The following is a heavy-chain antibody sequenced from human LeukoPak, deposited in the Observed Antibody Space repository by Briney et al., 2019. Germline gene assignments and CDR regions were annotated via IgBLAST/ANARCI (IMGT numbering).Heavy chain of an antibody. J-gene: IGHJ3*02. V-gene: IGHV4-31*03. CDR2: IYYSGST. CDR1: GGSISSGGYY. D-gene: IGHD3-3*01. Sequence: PSETLSLTCTVSGGSISSGGYYWSWILQHPGKGLEWIGYIYYSGSTYYNPSLKSRVTISVDTSKNQFSLKLSSVTAADTAVYYCASLPTHYDFWSGFEGAFDIWGQGTMVTVSS. CDR3: ASLPTHYDFWSGFEGAFDI.